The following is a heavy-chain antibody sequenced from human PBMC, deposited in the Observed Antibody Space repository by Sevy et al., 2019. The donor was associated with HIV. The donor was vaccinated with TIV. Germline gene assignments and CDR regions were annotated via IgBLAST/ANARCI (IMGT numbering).Heavy chain of an antibody. J-gene: IGHJ4*02. CDR3: AKSVVPAAGPYFDY. CDR2: ISGSGGST. D-gene: IGHD2-2*01. Sequence: GGSLRLSCAASGFTFSSCAMNWVRQAPGKGLEWVSSISGSGGSTYYADSVKGRFTISRDNSKNMLYLQLNSLRAEDSAVYYCAKSVVPAAGPYFDYWGQGTLVTVSS. V-gene: IGHV3-23*01. CDR1: GFTFSSCA.